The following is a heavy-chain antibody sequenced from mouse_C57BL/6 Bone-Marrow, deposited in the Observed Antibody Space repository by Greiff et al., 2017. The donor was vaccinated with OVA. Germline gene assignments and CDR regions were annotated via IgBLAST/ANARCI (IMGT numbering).Heavy chain of an antibody. CDR1: GYSITSGYY. CDR3: ATFYFYYAMDY. D-gene: IGHD2-1*01. V-gene: IGHV3-6*01. J-gene: IGHJ4*01. CDR2: ISYDGSN. Sequence: EVQLQESGPGLVKPSQSLSLTCSVTGYSITSGYYWNWIRQFPGNKLEWMGYISYDGSNNYNPSLQNRISITRDTSKNQFFLKLNSVTTEDTATYYCATFYFYYAMDYWGQGTSVTVSS.